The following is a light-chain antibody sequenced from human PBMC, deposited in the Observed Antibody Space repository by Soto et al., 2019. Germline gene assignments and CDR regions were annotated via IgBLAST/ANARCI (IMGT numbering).Light chain of an antibody. CDR2: DVN. V-gene: IGLV2-14*01. J-gene: IGLJ1*01. CDR3: SSYTSSRAYV. CDR1: ISDIGGYNF. Sequence: QSALTQPASVSGSPGQSITISCTGTISDIGGYNFISWYQHHPGKAPKLVIYDVNNRPSGISYRFSGSKSGNTASLTISGLQAEDEADYYCSSYTSSRAYVFGIGTKLTVL.